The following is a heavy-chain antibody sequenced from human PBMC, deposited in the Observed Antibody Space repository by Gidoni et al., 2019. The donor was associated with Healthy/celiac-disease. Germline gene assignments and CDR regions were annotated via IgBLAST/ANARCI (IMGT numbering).Heavy chain of an antibody. J-gene: IGHJ4*02. V-gene: IGHV3-15*01. CDR1: EFTFSNAW. CDR2: IKSKTDGGTT. Sequence: EVQLVESGGGLVKPGGSRRLSCAASEFTFSNAWRGWVRQAPGKGLEWVGRIKSKTDGGTTDYAAPVKGRFTISRDDSKNTLYLQMNSLKTEDTAVYYCTTDRLRFLEWLSQFDYWGQGTLVSVSS. D-gene: IGHD3-3*01. CDR3: TTDRLRFLEWLSQFDY.